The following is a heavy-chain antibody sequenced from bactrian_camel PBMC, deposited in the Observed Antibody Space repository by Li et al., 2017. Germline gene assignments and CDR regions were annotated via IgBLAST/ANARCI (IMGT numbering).Heavy chain of an antibody. D-gene: IGHD6*01. Sequence: VQLVESGGGSVQAGGSLRLSCAASGYAINSLVMSWFRQAPGQEREGVAVISTLNGESAYADSVKGRFTISHDNANDTTFLQMNSMMPEDSAMYYCAAESPGGGWYSPGSYNYWGQGTQVTVSA. CDR1: GYAINSLV. CDR3: AAESPGGGWYSPGSYNY. V-gene: IGHV3S40*01. J-gene: IGHJ4*01. CDR2: ISTLNGES.